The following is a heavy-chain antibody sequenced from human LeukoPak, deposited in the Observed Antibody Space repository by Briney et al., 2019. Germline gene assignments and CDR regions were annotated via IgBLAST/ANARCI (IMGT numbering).Heavy chain of an antibody. J-gene: IGHJ2*01. CDR3: ARANPRRGFVNNYWYFDL. Sequence: SGGSLRLSCAASGFTFSSYAMSWVRQAPGKGLEWVSGVTDSGGDTYYADSVKGRFTISRDNSKNTLDLQMNSLRGEDTAMYFCARANPRRGFVNNYWYFDLWGRGTLVTVSS. D-gene: IGHD3-10*01. CDR1: GFTFSSYA. CDR2: VTDSGGDT. V-gene: IGHV3-23*01.